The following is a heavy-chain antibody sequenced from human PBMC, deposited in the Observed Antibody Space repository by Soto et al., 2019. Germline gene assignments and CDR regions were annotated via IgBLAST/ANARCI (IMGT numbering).Heavy chain of an antibody. CDR1: GFTFDTYW. J-gene: IGHJ6*02. CDR2: INSDGTIS. CDR3: ARLSGDHSAFFSYGMDA. V-gene: IGHV3-74*01. Sequence: GGSLRLCCAASGFTFDTYWMNWVRQAPGKGPEWLSGINSDGTISSYADSVKGRFTISRDNARNTLSLQMNSLGADDTAVYYCARLSGDHSAFFSYGMDAWGQGTTVTVSS. D-gene: IGHD2-21*01.